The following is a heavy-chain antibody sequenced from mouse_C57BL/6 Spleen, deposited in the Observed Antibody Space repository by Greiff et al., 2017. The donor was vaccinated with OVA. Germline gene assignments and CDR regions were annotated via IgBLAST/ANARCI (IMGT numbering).Heavy chain of an antibody. D-gene: IGHD4-1*01. J-gene: IGHJ4*01. CDR3: ARVNWEDAMDY. V-gene: IGHV5-17*01. CDR2: ISSGSSTI. CDR1: GFTFSDYG. Sequence: EVNVVESGGGLVKPGGSLKLSCAASGFTFSDYGMHWVRQAPEKGLEWVAYISSGSSTIYYADTVKGRFTISRDNAKNTLFLQMTSLRSEDTAMYYCARVNWEDAMDYWGQGTSVTVSS.